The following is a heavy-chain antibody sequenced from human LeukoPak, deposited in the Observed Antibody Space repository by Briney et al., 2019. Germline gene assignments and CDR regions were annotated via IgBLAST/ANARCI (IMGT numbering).Heavy chain of an antibody. V-gene: IGHV4-34*01. CDR2: INHSGST. Sequence: SETLSLTCAVYGGSFSGYYWSWIRQPPGKGLEWIGEINHSGSTNYNPSLKSRVTISVDTSKNQFSLKLSSVTAADTAVYYCARGDRSDSSGNHPFCYMDVWGKGTTVTVSS. J-gene: IGHJ6*03. CDR1: GGSFSGYY. CDR3: ARGDRSDSSGNHPFCYMDV. D-gene: IGHD3-22*01.